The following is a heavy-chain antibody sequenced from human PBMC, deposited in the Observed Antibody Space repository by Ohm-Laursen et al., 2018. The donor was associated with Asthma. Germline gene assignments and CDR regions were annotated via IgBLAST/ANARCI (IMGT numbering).Heavy chain of an antibody. CDR3: ARDNVGATDLDY. J-gene: IGHJ4*02. V-gene: IGHV1-2*06. Sequence: ASVKVSCKASGYTFNDYYMHWVRQAPGQGLEWMGRINPNSGGTNYAQKFQGRVTMTRDTSISTAYMELSRLRSDDTAVYYCARDNVGATDLDYWGQGTLVTVSS. CDR1: GYTFNDYY. D-gene: IGHD1-26*01. CDR2: INPNSGGT.